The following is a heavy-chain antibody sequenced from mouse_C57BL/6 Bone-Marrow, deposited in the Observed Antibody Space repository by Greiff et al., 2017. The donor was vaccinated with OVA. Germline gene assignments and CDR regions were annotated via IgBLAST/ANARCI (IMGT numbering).Heavy chain of an antibody. J-gene: IGHJ1*03. V-gene: IGHV1-69*01. CDR2: IDPSDSYT. CDR3: ARSGNYHWYFDV. Sequence: QVQLQQPGAELVMPGASVKLSCKASGYTFTSYWMHWVKQRPGQGLEWIGEIDPSDSYTNYNQKFKGKSTLTVDKSSSTAYMQLSSLTSEDSAVYYCARSGNYHWYFDVWGRGTTVTVSS. CDR1: GYTFTSYW. D-gene: IGHD2-1*01.